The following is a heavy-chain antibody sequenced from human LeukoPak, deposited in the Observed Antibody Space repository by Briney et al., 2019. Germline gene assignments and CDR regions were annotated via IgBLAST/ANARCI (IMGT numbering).Heavy chain of an antibody. J-gene: IGHJ4*02. Sequence: SVKVSCKAYGDTFSNYAISWVRQAPGQGLEWMGGIIPIFGTPNYAQKFQGRVTVTTDESTSTAFMELSSLRSEDTAVYYCARSGSRGGLDFWGQGTLVTVSS. CDR1: GDTFSNYA. CDR3: ARSGSRGGLDF. V-gene: IGHV1-69*05. CDR2: IIPIFGTP. D-gene: IGHD3-10*01.